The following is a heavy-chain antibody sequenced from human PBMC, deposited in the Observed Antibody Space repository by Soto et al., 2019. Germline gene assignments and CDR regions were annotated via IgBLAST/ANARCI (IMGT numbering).Heavy chain of an antibody. J-gene: IGHJ4*02. CDR3: ARGPRNWGVDY. D-gene: IGHD7-27*01. Sequence: QVQLVQSGAEVKKPGASVKVSCKAAAYTFTSYDINWVRQATGQDFEWMGWMNPNNGNTAYAQKFQGRVTMTRDTAKSTAFMELSSRTSEDTAVYSCARGPRNWGVDYWGQGTLGTVSS. V-gene: IGHV1-8*01. CDR1: AYTFTSYD. CDR2: MNPNNGNT.